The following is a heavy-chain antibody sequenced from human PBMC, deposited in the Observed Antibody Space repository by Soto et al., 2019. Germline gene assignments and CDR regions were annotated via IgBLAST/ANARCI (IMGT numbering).Heavy chain of an antibody. V-gene: IGHV3-23*01. Sequence: EVQLLESGGGLVQPGGSLRLSCAASGFTFRSYAMSWVRQAPGKGLEWVSAISGSGGSTYHADSVKGRFTISRDNSKNPLDLQMNSLRAEDTAVYYCAKDPRAYYFDYWGQGTLVTVSS. CDR1: GFTFRSYA. J-gene: IGHJ4*02. CDR2: ISGSGGST. CDR3: AKDPRAYYFDY.